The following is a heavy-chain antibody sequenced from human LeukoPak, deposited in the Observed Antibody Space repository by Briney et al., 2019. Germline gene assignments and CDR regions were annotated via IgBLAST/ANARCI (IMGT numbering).Heavy chain of an antibody. V-gene: IGHV1-69*13. CDR2: IIPIFGTA. J-gene: IGHJ4*02. CDR1: GGTFSSYA. D-gene: IGHD3-10*01. CDR3: ACSIILGRGGYYFDY. Sequence: ASVKVSCKASGGTFSSYAISWVGQAPGQGLEWMGGIIPIFGTANYAQKFQGRVTITADEYTSTAYMELSSLGSEVTTGYYIACSIILGRGGYYFDYWGQGTLVTVSS.